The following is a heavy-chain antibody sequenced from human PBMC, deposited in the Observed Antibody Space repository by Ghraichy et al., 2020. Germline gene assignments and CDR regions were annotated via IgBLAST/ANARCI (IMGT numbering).Heavy chain of an antibody. CDR1: GGSISSSSYY. CDR3: ARHGGSWRLYYMDV. Sequence: SETLSLTCTVSGGSISSSSYYWGWIRQPPGKGLEWIGSIYYSGSTYYNPSLKSRVTISVDTSKNQFSLKLSSVTAADTAVYYCARHGGSWRLYYMDVWGKGTTVTVSS. CDR2: IYYSGST. D-gene: IGHD6-13*01. V-gene: IGHV4-39*01. J-gene: IGHJ6*03.